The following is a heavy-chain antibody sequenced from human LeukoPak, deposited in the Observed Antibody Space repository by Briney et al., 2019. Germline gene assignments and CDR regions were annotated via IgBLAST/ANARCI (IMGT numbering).Heavy chain of an antibody. D-gene: IGHD6-19*01. CDR1: GYTFTSYY. CDR2: INPSGGST. Sequence: ASVKVSCKASGYTFTSYYTHWVRQAPGQGLEWMGIINPSGGSTSYAQKFQGRVTMTRDTSTSTAYMELSSLRSEDTAVYYCARVDIAVDLYFDYWGQGTLVTVSS. CDR3: ARVDIAVDLYFDY. V-gene: IGHV1-46*01. J-gene: IGHJ4*02.